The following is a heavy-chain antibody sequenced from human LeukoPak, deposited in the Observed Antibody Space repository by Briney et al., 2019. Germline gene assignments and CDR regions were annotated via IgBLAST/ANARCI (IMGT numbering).Heavy chain of an antibody. D-gene: IGHD3-3*01. J-gene: IGHJ4*02. V-gene: IGHV4-59*01. CDR1: GGSISSYY. CDR2: IYYSGST. Sequence: SETLSLTCTASGGSISSYYWSWIRQPPGKGLEWIGYIYYSGSTNYNPSLKSRVTISVDTSKNQFSLKLSSVTAADTAVYYCARNYDFWSGYLDYWGQGTLVTVSS. CDR3: ARNYDFWSGYLDY.